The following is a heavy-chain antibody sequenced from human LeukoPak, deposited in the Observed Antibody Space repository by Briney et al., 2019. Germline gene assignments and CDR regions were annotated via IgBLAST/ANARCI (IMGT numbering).Heavy chain of an antibody. CDR1: GFTFSSYA. D-gene: IGHD3-10*01. CDR2: ISGSGGST. V-gene: IGHV3-23*01. J-gene: IGHJ4*02. CDR3: ARRGDYFDN. Sequence: GGSLRLSCAASGFTFSSYAMSWVRQAPGKGLEWVSAISGSGGSTYYADSVKGRFTISRDNSKNTLYLQMNRLRVEDTAAYYCARRGDYFDNWGQGTRVTVSS.